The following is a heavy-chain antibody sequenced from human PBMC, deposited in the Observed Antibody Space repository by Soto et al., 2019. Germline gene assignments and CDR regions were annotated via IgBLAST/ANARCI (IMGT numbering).Heavy chain of an antibody. V-gene: IGHV1-69*13. J-gene: IGHJ4*02. CDR3: ARDMSGYDSHTSGTDY. CDR1: GGTFSSYA. D-gene: IGHD5-12*01. Sequence: ASVKVSCKASGGTFSSYAISWVRQAPGQGLEWMGGIIPIFGTANYAQKFQGRVTITADESTSTAYMELSSLRSEDTAVYYCARDMSGYDSHTSGTDYWGQGTLVTVSS. CDR2: IIPIFGTA.